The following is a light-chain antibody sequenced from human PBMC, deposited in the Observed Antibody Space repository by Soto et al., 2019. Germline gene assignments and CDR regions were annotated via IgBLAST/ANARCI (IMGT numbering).Light chain of an antibody. Sequence: QSALTQPASVSGSPGQSIAISCTGTSSNVGGYNYVSWYQQYPGKAPKLMIYEVSSRPSGVSDCFSGSKSGNTASLTISGLQAEDEADYYCDSYTSSGTLVFGTGTKLTVL. CDR1: SSNVGGYNY. CDR3: DSYTSSGTLV. CDR2: EVS. J-gene: IGLJ1*01. V-gene: IGLV2-14*01.